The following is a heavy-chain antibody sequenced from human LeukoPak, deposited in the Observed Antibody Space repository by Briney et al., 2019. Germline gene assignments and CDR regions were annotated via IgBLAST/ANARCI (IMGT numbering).Heavy chain of an antibody. J-gene: IGHJ4*02. CDR1: GASISSNY. CDR3: ARDSGVATDLDY. D-gene: IGHD5-12*01. V-gene: IGHV4-4*07. Sequence: SETLSLTCTVSGASISSNYWSWIRQPAGKGLEWIGRLYTSGSTNYNPSLRSRVTISVDKSKNQFSLKLSSVTAADTALYYCARDSGVATDLDYWGQGTLVTVSS. CDR2: LYTSGST.